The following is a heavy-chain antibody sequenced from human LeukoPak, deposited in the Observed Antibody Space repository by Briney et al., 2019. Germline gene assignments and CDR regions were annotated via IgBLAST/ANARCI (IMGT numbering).Heavy chain of an antibody. D-gene: IGHD3-3*01. CDR1: GGSISSYY. V-gene: IGHV4-59*01. Sequence: PSETLSLTCTVSGGSISSYYWSWIRQPPGKGLEWIGYIYYSGSTNYNPSLKSRVTISVDTSKNRFSLKLSSVTAADTAVYYCARGHYYDFWSGYYYYGMDVWGQGTTVTVSS. J-gene: IGHJ6*02. CDR2: IYYSGST. CDR3: ARGHYYDFWSGYYYYGMDV.